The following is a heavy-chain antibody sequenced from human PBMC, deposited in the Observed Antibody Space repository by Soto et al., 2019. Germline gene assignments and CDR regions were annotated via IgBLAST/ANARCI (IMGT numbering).Heavy chain of an antibody. D-gene: IGHD3-16*02. J-gene: IGHJ4*02. CDR3: ARVRYLGPQYFDY. CDR1: GGSISSYY. V-gene: IGHV4-59*01. CDR2: IYYSGST. Sequence: SETLSLTCTVSGGSISSYYWSWIRQPPGKGLEWIGYIYYSGSTNYNPSLKSRVTISVDTSKNQFSLKLSSVTAADTAVYYCARVRYLGPQYFDYWGQGTLVTVSS.